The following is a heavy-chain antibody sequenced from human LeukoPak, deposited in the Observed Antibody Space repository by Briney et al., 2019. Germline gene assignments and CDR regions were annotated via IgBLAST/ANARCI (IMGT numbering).Heavy chain of an antibody. CDR3: ARDMFPGPLVFLIDH. D-gene: IGHD2-21*01. Sequence: PGGSLRLSCAASGFTFSSYGINWVRQAPGKGLEWVSSISSDSDYTHCADSVKGRFTISKDNAQNSVFLEMNSLRAEDTAIYFCARDMFPGPLVFLIDHWGQGALVTVSS. CDR2: ISSDSDYT. CDR1: GFTFSSYG. V-gene: IGHV3-21*01. J-gene: IGHJ4*02.